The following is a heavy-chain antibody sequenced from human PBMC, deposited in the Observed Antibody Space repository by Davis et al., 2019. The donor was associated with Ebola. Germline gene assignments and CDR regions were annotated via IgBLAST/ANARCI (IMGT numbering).Heavy chain of an antibody. CDR2: INPNSGGT. V-gene: IGHV1-2*02. J-gene: IGHJ4*02. CDR3: ARVRDGAALGPFDY. Sequence: ASVKVSCKASGYTFTGYYIHWVRQAPGQGLEWMGWINPNSGGTNYARKFQGRVTMTRDTSISTAYMELSRLRSDDTAVYYCARVRDGAALGPFDYWGQGTLVTVSS. D-gene: IGHD6-6*01. CDR1: GYTFTGYY.